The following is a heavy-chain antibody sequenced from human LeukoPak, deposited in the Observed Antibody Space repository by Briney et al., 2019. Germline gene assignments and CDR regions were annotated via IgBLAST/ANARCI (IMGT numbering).Heavy chain of an antibody. D-gene: IGHD5-18*01. CDR2: FDPEDGET. CDR3: ARDGIQLWFYYYYYYMDV. V-gene: IGHV1-24*01. CDR1: GYTLTELS. Sequence: GASVKVSCKVSGYTLTELSMHWVRQAPGKGLEWMGGFDPEDGETIYAQKFQGRVTMTRDTSISTAYMELSRLRSDDTAVYYCARDGIQLWFYYYYYYMDVWGKGTTVTVSS. J-gene: IGHJ6*03.